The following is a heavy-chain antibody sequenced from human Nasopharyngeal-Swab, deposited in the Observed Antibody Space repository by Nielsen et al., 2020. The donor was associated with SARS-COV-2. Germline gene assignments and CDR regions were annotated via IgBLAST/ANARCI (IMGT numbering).Heavy chain of an antibody. J-gene: IGHJ6*03. Sequence: ASVKVSCKVSGYTLTELSMHWVRQAPGKGLEWMGGFDPEDGETIYAQKFQGRVTMTRNTSISTAYMELSSLRSEDTAVYYCVIVVVPAATHYYMDVWGKGTTVTVSS. CDR3: VIVVVPAATHYYMDV. D-gene: IGHD2-2*01. CDR2: FDPEDGET. V-gene: IGHV1-24*01. CDR1: GYTLTELS.